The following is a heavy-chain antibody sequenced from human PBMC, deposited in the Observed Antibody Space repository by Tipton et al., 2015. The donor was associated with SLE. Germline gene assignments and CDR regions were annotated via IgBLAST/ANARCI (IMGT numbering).Heavy chain of an antibody. J-gene: IGHJ5*02. CDR3: ARERKEAPNWFDP. D-gene: IGHD6-6*01. CDR1: GGSFSGYY. V-gene: IGHV4-34*01. CDR2: INHSGST. Sequence: LRLSCAVYGGSFSGYYWSWIRQPPGKGLEWIGEINHSGSTNYNPSLKSRVTISVDTSKNQFSLKLSSVTAADTAVYYCARERKEAPNWFDPWGQGTLVTVSS.